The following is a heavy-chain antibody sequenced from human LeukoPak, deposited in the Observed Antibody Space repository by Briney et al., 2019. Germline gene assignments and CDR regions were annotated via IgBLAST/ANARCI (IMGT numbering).Heavy chain of an antibody. D-gene: IGHD6-19*01. Sequence: ASVKVSCKASGGTFSNYAISWVRQAPGQGLEWMGGTIPIFGTVNYGQNFQGRVTITADESTSTAYMELSNLKSEDTAVYYCVRGVVRGGWYHLFDYWGQGTLVTVSS. CDR3: VRGVVRGGWYHLFDY. CDR2: TIPIFGTV. J-gene: IGHJ4*02. V-gene: IGHV1-69*13. CDR1: GGTFSNYA.